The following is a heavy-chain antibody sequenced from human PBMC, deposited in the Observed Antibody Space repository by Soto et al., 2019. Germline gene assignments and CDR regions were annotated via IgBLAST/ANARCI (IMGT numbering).Heavy chain of an antibody. CDR1: GYTFSSIG. CDR3: ARDLDGSGSYYTNY. D-gene: IGHD3-10*01. Sequence: QVQLVQSGAEVKKPGASVTVSCKTSGYTFSSIGISWVRQATGQGLEWLGWISPHKGDTYYAQRLQGRVTMTTDTSTSTAYMELRSLRSDDTAVYFCARDLDGSGSYYTNYWGQGTLVTVSS. J-gene: IGHJ4*02. V-gene: IGHV1-18*01. CDR2: ISPHKGDT.